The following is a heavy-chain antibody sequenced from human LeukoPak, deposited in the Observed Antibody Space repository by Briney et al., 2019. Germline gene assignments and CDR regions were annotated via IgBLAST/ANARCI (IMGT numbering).Heavy chain of an antibody. CDR1: GHTFTSYV. CDR3: ARAARFLIAVAGGFNCFDP. Sequence: ASVKVSCKASGHTFTSYVISWVRQAPGQGLEWMGWISAYNGNTNYAQRLQGRVTMTTDTSTSTAYMELRSLRSDDTAVYYCARAARFLIAVAGGFNCFDPWGQGTLVTVSS. J-gene: IGHJ5*02. V-gene: IGHV1-18*01. D-gene: IGHD6-19*01. CDR2: ISAYNGNT.